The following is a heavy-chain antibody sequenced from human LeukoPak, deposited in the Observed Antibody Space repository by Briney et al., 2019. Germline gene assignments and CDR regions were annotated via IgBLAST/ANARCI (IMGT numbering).Heavy chain of an antibody. D-gene: IGHD2-2*01. Sequence: SETLSLTCAVYGGSFSGYYWSWIRQPPGKGLEWIGEINHSGSTNYNPSLKSRVTISVDTSKNQFSLKLSSVIAADTAVYYCARDRGYCSSTSCSYFDYWGQGTLVTVSS. CDR1: GGSFSGYY. J-gene: IGHJ4*02. CDR2: INHSGST. V-gene: IGHV4-34*01. CDR3: ARDRGYCSSTSCSYFDY.